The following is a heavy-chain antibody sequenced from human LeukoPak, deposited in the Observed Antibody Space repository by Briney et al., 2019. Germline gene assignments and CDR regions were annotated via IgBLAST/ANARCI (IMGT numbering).Heavy chain of an antibody. V-gene: IGHV1-8*02. CDR3: ARGLHYGDYGDYYGMDV. J-gene: IGHJ6*02. CDR2: MNPNSGNT. Sequence: ASVKVSCKASGYTFTGYYMHWVRQAPGQGLEWMGWMNPNSGNTGYAQKFQGRVTMTRNTSISTAYMELSSLRSEDTAVYYCARGLHYGDYGDYYGMDVWGQGTTVTVSS. CDR1: GYTFTGYY. D-gene: IGHD4-17*01.